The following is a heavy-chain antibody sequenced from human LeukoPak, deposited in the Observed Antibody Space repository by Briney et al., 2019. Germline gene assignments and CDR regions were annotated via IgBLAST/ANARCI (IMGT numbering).Heavy chain of an antibody. CDR2: NNPNSGGT. D-gene: IGHD4-17*01. CDR1: GYTFTGYY. CDR3: ARESGDYALYYFDY. Sequence: ASVKVSCKASGYTFTGYYMHWVRQAPGQGLEWMGWNNPNSGGTNYAQKFQGWVTMTRDTSISTAYMELSRLRSDDTAVYYCARESGDYALYYFDYWGQGTLVTVSS. J-gene: IGHJ4*02. V-gene: IGHV1-2*04.